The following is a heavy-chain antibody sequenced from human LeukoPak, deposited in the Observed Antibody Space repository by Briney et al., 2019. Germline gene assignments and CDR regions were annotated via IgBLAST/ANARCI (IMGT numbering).Heavy chain of an antibody. J-gene: IGHJ1*01. CDR2: ISGSGGST. CDR3: AQEIYGDSTGGRFQH. Sequence: PGGSLRLSCAVSGFTFSSYVMSWVRQAPGKGLEWVSVISGSGGSTYYVDSVKGRFTISRDNSKNTLYLQMNSLRAEDTAVYYCAQEIYGDSTGGRFQHWGQGTLVTVSS. D-gene: IGHD4-17*01. V-gene: IGHV3-23*01. CDR1: GFTFSSYV.